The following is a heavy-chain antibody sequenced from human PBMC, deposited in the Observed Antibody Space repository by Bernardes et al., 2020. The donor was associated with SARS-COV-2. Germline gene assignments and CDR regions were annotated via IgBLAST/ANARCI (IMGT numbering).Heavy chain of an antibody. CDR3: ARRWGGGY. J-gene: IGHJ4*02. CDR1: GGSISSYY. D-gene: IGHD3-16*01. V-gene: IGHV4-59*08. Sequence: SETLSLTCTVSGGSISSYYWSWIRQPPGKGLEWIGYIYYSGSTNYNPSLKSRVTISIDTSKNQFSLKLSSVTAADTAVYYCARRWGGGYWGQGTLVTVSS. CDR2: IYYSGST.